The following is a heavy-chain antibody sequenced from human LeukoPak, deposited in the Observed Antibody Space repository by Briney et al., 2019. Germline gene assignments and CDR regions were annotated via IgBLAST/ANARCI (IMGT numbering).Heavy chain of an antibody. Sequence: KRGESLKISCKGSGYSFTSYWIGWVRQMPGKGLEWMGIIYPGDSDTRYSPSFQGQVTISADKSISTAYLQLSSLKASDTAMYYCARVYCSSTSCPENWFDPWGQGTLVTVSS. J-gene: IGHJ5*02. CDR2: IYPGDSDT. D-gene: IGHD2-2*01. CDR3: ARVYCSSTSCPENWFDP. CDR1: GYSFTSYW. V-gene: IGHV5-51*01.